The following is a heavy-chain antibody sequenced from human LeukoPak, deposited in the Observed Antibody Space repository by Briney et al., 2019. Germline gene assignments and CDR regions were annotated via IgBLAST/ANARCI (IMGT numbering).Heavy chain of an antibody. Sequence: ASVKVSCKASGGTFSSYAISWVRQAPGQGLEWMGGIIPIFGTANYAQKFQGRVTITADESTSTAYMELSSLRSEDTAVYYCARIGDPDCSSTSCYRGDLDYWGQGTLVTVSS. CDR1: GGTFSSYA. V-gene: IGHV1-69*13. J-gene: IGHJ4*02. CDR2: IIPIFGTA. CDR3: ARIGDPDCSSTSCYRGDLDY. D-gene: IGHD2-2*02.